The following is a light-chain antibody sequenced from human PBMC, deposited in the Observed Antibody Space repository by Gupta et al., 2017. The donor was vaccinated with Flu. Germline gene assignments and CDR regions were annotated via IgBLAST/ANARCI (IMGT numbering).Light chain of an antibody. Sequence: SGDALESQDGFWYQHKPGQAPVVLIYRDSDRPSGIPERFSGSKSGATVTLTISGVQEEDEADYYCQSVDSSGTYVFGSGTKATVL. CDR2: RDS. CDR1: ALESQD. V-gene: IGLV3-25*03. J-gene: IGLJ1*01. CDR3: QSVDSSGTYV.